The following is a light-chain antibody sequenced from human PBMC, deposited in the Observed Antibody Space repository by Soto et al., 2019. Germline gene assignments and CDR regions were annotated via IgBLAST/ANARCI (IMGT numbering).Light chain of an antibody. V-gene: IGLV2-14*01. Sequence: QSALTQPASVSGSPGQSITISCTGTSSDVGGYKFVSWYQQYPGKAPKLLVYDVSNRPSGVSNRFSGSKSGNTASLTISGLQAEDEADYYCSSYTSSSILYVFGTGTKLTVL. J-gene: IGLJ1*01. CDR1: SSDVGGYKF. CDR3: SSYTSSSILYV. CDR2: DVS.